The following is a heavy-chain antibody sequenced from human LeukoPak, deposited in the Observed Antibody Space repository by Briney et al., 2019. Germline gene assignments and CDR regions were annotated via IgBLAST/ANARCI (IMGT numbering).Heavy chain of an antibody. V-gene: IGHV3-23*01. CDR2: ISGSGIGGRA. J-gene: IGHJ4*02. D-gene: IGHD3-10*01. CDR1: AFNFNTYT. CDR3: AKGRGQGFDY. Sequence: GGSLRLSCAASAFNFNTYTMNWVRQAPGKGLEWVSGISGSGIGGRAHYADSVKGRFTISRDNSKNTLYLQMNSLRVEDTAVYYCAKGRGQGFDYWGQGTLVTVSS.